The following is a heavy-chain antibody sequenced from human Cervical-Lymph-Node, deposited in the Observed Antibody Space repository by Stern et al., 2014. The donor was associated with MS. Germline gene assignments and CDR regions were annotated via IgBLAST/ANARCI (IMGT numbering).Heavy chain of an antibody. CDR2: ISAYNGNT. CDR1: GYTFTSYG. J-gene: IGHJ5*02. D-gene: IGHD3-3*01. V-gene: IGHV1-18*01. Sequence: QVQLVQSGAEVKKPGASVKVSCKASGYTFTSYGISWVRQAPGQGLEWMGWISAYNGNTNYAQKLQGRVTMTTDTSTSTAYMELRSLRSDDTAVYYCARLDYDFWSGYYNNWFDPWGQGTLVTVSS. CDR3: ARLDYDFWSGYYNNWFDP.